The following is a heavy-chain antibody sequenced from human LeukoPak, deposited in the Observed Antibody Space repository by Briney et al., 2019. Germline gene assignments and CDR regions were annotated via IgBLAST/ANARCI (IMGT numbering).Heavy chain of an antibody. CDR1: GYTFTGYY. D-gene: IGHD6-13*01. V-gene: IGHV1-18*04. J-gene: IGHJ5*02. Sequence: ASVKVSCKASGYTFTGYYMHWVRQAPGQGLEWMGWISAYNGNTNYAQKLQGRVTMTTDTSTSTAYMELRSLRSDDTAVYYCARDRAANWFDPWGQGTLVTVSS. CDR3: ARDRAANWFDP. CDR2: ISAYNGNT.